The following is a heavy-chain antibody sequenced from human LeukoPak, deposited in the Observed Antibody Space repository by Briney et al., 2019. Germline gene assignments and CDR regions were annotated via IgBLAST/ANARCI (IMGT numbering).Heavy chain of an antibody. CDR2: ISYDGSNK. D-gene: IGHD4/OR15-4a*01. V-gene: IGHV3-30*04. CDR1: GFTFSSYA. CDR3: ARNRPAGYDYDYGFELQH. J-gene: IGHJ1*01. Sequence: GRSLRLSCAASGFTFSSYAMHWVRQAPGKGLEWVAVISYDGSNKYYAASVKGRFTISRDNSENTLFLQMDSLRVDDTAVYFCARNRPAGYDYDYGFELQHWGQGTLVTVSS.